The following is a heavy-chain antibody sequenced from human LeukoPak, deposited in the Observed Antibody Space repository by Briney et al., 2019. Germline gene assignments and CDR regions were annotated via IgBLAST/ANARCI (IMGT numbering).Heavy chain of an antibody. CDR2: ISSSSDYI. J-gene: IGHJ2*01. CDR3: ARDFRATVSSFDL. Sequence: GGSLRLSCAASGFTFSNSSMNWVRQAPGKGLEWVSSISSSSDYIYDADSVKGRFTISRDNAKNSLYLQMHSLRVEDTAIFYCARDFRATVSSFDLWGRGTLVTVSS. CDR1: GFTFSNSS. V-gene: IGHV3-21*04. D-gene: IGHD4-17*01.